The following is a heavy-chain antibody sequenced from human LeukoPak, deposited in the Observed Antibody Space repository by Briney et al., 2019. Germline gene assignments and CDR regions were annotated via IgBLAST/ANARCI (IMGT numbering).Heavy chain of an antibody. CDR1: GGSISSTTYY. CDR2: IYYSGST. V-gene: IGHV4-39*01. Sequence: SETLSLTCTVSGGSISSTTYYWDWIRQPPGKGLEWIGTIYYSGSTYYNPPLKSRVTISVDTSKNQFSLRLTSVTAADTAVYFCATLVSTRYYFDYWGQGTLVTVSS. J-gene: IGHJ4*02. CDR3: ATLVSTRYYFDY. D-gene: IGHD5/OR15-5a*01.